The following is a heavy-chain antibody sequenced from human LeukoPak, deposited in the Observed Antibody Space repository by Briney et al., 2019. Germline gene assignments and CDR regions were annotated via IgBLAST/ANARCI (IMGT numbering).Heavy chain of an antibody. Sequence: PGGSLRLSCAASGFTFSRYTMSWVRQAPGKGLEWVLGLSGNSADAYYADSVRGRFTVSRDNSKNTVYLQLNSLRAEDTAVYFCARGGDQIIFDYWGQETLVTVPS. J-gene: IGHJ4*02. CDR3: ARGGDQIIFDY. CDR1: GFTFSRYT. V-gene: IGHV3-23*01. CDR2: LSGNSADA. D-gene: IGHD2-21*02.